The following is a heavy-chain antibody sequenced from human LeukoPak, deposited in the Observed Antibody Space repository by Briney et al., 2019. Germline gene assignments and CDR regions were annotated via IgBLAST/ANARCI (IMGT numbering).Heavy chain of an antibody. CDR1: GGTFSSYA. CDR2: IIPIFGTA. D-gene: IGHD5-18*01. Sequence: GASVKVSCKASGGTFSSYAISRVRQAPGQGLEWMGGIIPIFGTANYAQKFQGRVTITADKSTSTAYMELSSLRSEVTAVYYCASGGGEYSYGYVNFDYWGQGTLVTVSS. V-gene: IGHV1-69*06. CDR3: ASGGGEYSYGYVNFDY. J-gene: IGHJ4*02.